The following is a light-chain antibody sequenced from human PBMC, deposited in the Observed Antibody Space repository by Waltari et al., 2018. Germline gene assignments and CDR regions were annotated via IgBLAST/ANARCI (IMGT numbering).Light chain of an antibody. Sequence: SYELTQPPPVSVSPGQTARITCSGHELPRKYAYWFQQKSGQAPRLVIYEYTKRPSGIPERFSGSRSGTVATLTISGAQVDDEADYYCYSSDSTGLRVFGGGTTVVVL. J-gene: IGLJ1*01. CDR1: ELPRKY. CDR3: YSSDSTGLRV. V-gene: IGLV3-10*01. CDR2: EYT.